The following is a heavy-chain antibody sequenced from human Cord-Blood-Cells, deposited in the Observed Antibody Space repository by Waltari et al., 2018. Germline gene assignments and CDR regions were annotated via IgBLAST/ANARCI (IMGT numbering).Heavy chain of an antibody. CDR2: IVVGSGNT. CDR3: AAGSYDILTGYYYYYGMDV. D-gene: IGHD3-9*01. CDR1: GFTFTSSA. J-gene: IGHJ6*02. Sequence: QMQLVQSGPEVKKPGTSVKVSCQASGFTFTSSAVQWVRQARGQRLEGIGWIVVGSGNTNYAHNFQERVTITRDMSTSTAYMELSSLRSEDTAVYYCAAGSYDILTGYYYYYGMDVWGQGTTVTVSS. V-gene: IGHV1-58*01.